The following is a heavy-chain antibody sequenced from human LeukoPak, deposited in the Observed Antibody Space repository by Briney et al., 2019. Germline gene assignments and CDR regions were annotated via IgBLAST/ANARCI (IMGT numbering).Heavy chain of an antibody. D-gene: IGHD2-2*01. V-gene: IGHV3-23*01. J-gene: IGHJ4*02. CDR3: ATATLGDIVVVPAGGFDY. CDR2: ISGSGGST. Sequence: GGSLGLSCAASGFTFSSYAMSWVRQAPGKGLEWVSAISGSGGSTYYADSVKGRFTISRDNSKNTLYLQMNSLRAEDTAVYYCATATLGDIVVVPAGGFDYWGQGTPVTVSS. CDR1: GFTFSSYA.